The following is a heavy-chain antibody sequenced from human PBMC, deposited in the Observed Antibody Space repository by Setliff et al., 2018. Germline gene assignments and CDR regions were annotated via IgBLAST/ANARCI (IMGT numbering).Heavy chain of an antibody. CDR1: GYTFTVYT. Sequence: GASVKVSCKVSGYTFTVYTMNWARQAPGQGLEWMGWINTYTGSPTYAQGFTGRFVFSLDTSVSTAYLQISSLKAEDTAVYYCARPYSSSARWYFDLWGRGTLVTVSS. J-gene: IGHJ2*01. CDR3: ARPYSSSARWYFDL. CDR2: INTYTGSP. V-gene: IGHV7-4-1*02. D-gene: IGHD6-6*01.